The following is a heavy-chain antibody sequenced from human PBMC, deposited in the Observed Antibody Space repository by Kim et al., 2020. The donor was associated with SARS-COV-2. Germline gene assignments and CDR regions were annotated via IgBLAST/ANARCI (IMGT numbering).Heavy chain of an antibody. CDR2: T. J-gene: IGHJ3*01. Sequence: TKYAERFKGRVTMTRDTSISTVYMGLSRLKSDATAVYYCVRGANTLSAFDLWGQGTMVTVSS. V-gene: IGHV1-2*02. CDR3: VRGANTLSAFDL.